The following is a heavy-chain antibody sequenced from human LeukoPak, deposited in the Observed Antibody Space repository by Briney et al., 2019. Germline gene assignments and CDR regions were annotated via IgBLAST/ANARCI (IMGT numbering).Heavy chain of an antibody. Sequence: GGSLRLSCAASGFTFSSYAMSWVRLAPGKGLEWVSALSNIGSSTSYADSVKGRFTISRDNSKNTLYLQMNSLRAEDTAVYYCAKLYTSRWYNDYWGQGTLVTVSS. D-gene: IGHD6-13*01. V-gene: IGHV3-23*01. CDR2: LSNIGSST. CDR3: AKLYTSRWYNDY. CDR1: GFTFSSYA. J-gene: IGHJ4*02.